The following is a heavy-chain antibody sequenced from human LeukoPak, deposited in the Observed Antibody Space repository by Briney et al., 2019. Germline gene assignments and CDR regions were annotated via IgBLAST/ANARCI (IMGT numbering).Heavy chain of an antibody. J-gene: IGHJ3*02. CDR2: IYASGGT. Sequence: SETLSLTCTVSGGSLTSYYWSWIRQPPGKGLEWIGYIYASGGTNYNPSLKSRVTISVGTSKNQFSLKLSSVTAADTAVYYCARHGKGVTYFYTFDIWGQGTVVAVSS. D-gene: IGHD2/OR15-2a*01. CDR1: GGSLTSYY. V-gene: IGHV4-4*09. CDR3: ARHGKGVTYFYTFDI.